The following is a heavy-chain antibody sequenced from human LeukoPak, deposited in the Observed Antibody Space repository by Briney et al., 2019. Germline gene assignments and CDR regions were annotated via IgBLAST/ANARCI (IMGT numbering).Heavy chain of an antibody. D-gene: IGHD5-18*01. V-gene: IGHV3-23*01. Sequence: GGSLRLSCAASGFTFSSYAMSWVRQAPGKGLEWVSAISGSGGSTYYADSVKGRFTISRDNSKNTLYLQMNSLRAEDTAVYYCAKGERVDTAMVTGAFDIWGQGTMVTVSS. J-gene: IGHJ3*02. CDR1: GFTFSSYA. CDR2: ISGSGGST. CDR3: AKGERVDTAMVTGAFDI.